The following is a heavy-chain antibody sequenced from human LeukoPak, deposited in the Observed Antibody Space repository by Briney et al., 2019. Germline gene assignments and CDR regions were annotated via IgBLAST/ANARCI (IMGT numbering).Heavy chain of an antibody. Sequence: GSVKVSCKASGYTFTGHYMHWVRQAPGQGLEWMGWINPNSGDTNYAQKFQGWVTMTRDTSISTAYMEVSRLRSDDTAVYYCARGHLIAVAAFDYWGQGALVTVST. CDR2: INPNSGDT. J-gene: IGHJ4*02. V-gene: IGHV1-2*04. CDR3: ARGHLIAVAAFDY. D-gene: IGHD6-13*01. CDR1: GYTFTGHY.